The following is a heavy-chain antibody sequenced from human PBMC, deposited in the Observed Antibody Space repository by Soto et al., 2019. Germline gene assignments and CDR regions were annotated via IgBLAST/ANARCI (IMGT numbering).Heavy chain of an antibody. CDR2: IYYSGST. CDR3: AVYYYDSSGYYPGGAFDI. Sequence: PSETLSLTCTVSGGSISSGGYYWSWIRRHPGKGLEWIGYIYYSGSTYYNPSLKSRVTISVDTSKNQFSLKLSSVTAADTAVYYCAVYYYDSSGYYPGGAFDIWGQGTMVTVSS. D-gene: IGHD3-22*01. J-gene: IGHJ3*02. CDR1: GGSISSGGYY. V-gene: IGHV4-31*03.